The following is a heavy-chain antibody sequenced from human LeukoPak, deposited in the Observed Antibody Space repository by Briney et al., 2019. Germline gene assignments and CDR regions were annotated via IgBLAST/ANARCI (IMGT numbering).Heavy chain of an antibody. D-gene: IGHD6-19*01. Sequence: DSVKGRFTISRDNSKNTLYLQMNSLRAEDTAVYYCARDSSGWYGGAFDIWGQGTMVTVSS. J-gene: IGHJ3*02. V-gene: IGHV3-30*07. CDR3: ARDSSGWYGGAFDI.